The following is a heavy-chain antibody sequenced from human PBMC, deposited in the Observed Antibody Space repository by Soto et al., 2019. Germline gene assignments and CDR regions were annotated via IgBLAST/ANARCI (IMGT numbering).Heavy chain of an antibody. D-gene: IGHD5-18*01. J-gene: IGHJ4*02. CDR2: IYPGDSDT. CDR1: GYSFTSYW. Sequence: PGESLKISCKGSGYSFTSYWIGWVRQMPGKGLEWMGIIYPGDSDTRYSPSFQGQVTISADKSISTAYLQWSSLKASDTATYYCAREAGYSYGYRLTGYEFEYWGQGTRVTVSS. CDR3: AREAGYSYGYRLTGYEFEY. V-gene: IGHV5-51*01.